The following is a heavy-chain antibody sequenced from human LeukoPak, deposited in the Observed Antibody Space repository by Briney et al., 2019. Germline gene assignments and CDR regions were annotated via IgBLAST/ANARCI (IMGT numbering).Heavy chain of an antibody. CDR2: MDPNSGNT. Sequence: GASVKVSCKTFGYTFTSSDFNWVRQATGQGLEWMGWMDPNSGNTGYAQKFQGRVTMTRDTSISTAYMEVSSLRSEDTAVYYCVRGRPEMSTAWGQGTLVTVSS. CDR1: GYTFTSSD. V-gene: IGHV1-8*01. J-gene: IGHJ5*02. D-gene: IGHD5-24*01. CDR3: VRGRPEMSTA.